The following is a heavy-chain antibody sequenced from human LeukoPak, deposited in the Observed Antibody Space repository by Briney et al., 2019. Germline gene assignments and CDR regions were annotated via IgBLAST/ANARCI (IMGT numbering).Heavy chain of an antibody. V-gene: IGHV3-23*01. J-gene: IGHJ4*02. CDR3: AKPITTLGDFDY. Sequence: GGSLRLSCAASGFTFSSYAMSWVRQALGKGLEWVSAISGSGGSTYYADSVKGRFTISRDNSKNTLYLQMNSLRAEGTAVYYCAKPITTLGDFDYWGQGTLVTVSS. CDR2: ISGSGGST. D-gene: IGHD3-3*01. CDR1: GFTFSSYA.